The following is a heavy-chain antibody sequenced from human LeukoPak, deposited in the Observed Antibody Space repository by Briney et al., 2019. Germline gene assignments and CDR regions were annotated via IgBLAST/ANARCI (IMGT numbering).Heavy chain of an antibody. J-gene: IGHJ4*02. V-gene: IGHV3-30*18. D-gene: IGHD2-2*01. CDR2: ISYDGSNK. CDR1: GFTFSSYG. Sequence: GSLRLSCAASGFTFSSYGMHWVRQAPGKGLKWVAVISYDGSNKYYADSVKGRFTISRDNSKNTLYLQMNSLRAEDAAVYYCAKPQLDQYCSSTSCFDFDYWGQGTLVTVSS. CDR3: AKPQLDQYCSSTSCFDFDY.